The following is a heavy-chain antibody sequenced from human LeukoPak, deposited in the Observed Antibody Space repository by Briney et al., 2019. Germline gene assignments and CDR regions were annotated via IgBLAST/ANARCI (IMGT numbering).Heavy chain of an antibody. J-gene: IGHJ4*02. CDR3: ARADTAMVTIDY. CDR1: GYTFTGYY. D-gene: IGHD5-18*01. Sequence: ASVKVSCKASGYTFTGYYMHWVRQAPGQGLEWMGWINPNSGGTNYAQKFQGRVTVTRDTSISTAYMELSRLRSDDTAVYYCARADTAMVTIDYWGQGTLVTVSS. CDR2: INPNSGGT. V-gene: IGHV1-2*02.